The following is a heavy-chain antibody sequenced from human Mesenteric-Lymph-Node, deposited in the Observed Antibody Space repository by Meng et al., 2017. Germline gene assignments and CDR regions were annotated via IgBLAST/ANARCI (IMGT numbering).Heavy chain of an antibody. D-gene: IGHD3-10*01. V-gene: IGHV3-48*03. CDR2: ISSSGSTI. CDR1: GFTFSSYE. CDR3: AREEEIFYYGSGSWRYFDL. Sequence: GESLKISCAASGFTFSSYEMNWVRQAPGKGLEWVSYISSSGSTIYYADSVKGRFTISRDNAKNSLYLQMNSLRAEDTAVYYCAREEEIFYYGSGSWRYFDLWGRGTLVTVSS. J-gene: IGHJ2*01.